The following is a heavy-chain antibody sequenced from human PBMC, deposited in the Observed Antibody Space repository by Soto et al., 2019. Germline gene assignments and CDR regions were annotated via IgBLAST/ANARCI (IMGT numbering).Heavy chain of an antibody. CDR3: ARDGAYYDSSGYYYLY. CDR2: IIPIFGTA. Sequence: QVQLVQSGAEVKKPGSSVKVSCKASGGTFNRYAISWVRQAPGQGLEWMGGIIPIFGTANYAQKFQGRVTITPGETTTXAYMELSSLRSEDTAVYYCARDGAYYDSSGYYYLYWGQGTLVTVAS. J-gene: IGHJ4*02. CDR1: GGTFNRYA. V-gene: IGHV1-69*05. D-gene: IGHD3-22*01.